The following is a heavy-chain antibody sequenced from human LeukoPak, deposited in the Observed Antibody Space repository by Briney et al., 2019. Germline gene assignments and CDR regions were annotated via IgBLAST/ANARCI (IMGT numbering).Heavy chain of an antibody. CDR1: RGTFSSYA. J-gene: IGHJ4*02. V-gene: IGHV1-69*06. Sequence: GASVKVSCKASRGTFSSYAISWVRQAPGQGLEWMGGIVPIFGTANYAQKFQGRVTITADKSTSTAYMELSSLRSEDTAVYYCAISTRGYSYGYFDYWGQGTLVTVSS. CDR2: IVPIFGTA. D-gene: IGHD5-18*01. CDR3: AISTRGYSYGYFDY.